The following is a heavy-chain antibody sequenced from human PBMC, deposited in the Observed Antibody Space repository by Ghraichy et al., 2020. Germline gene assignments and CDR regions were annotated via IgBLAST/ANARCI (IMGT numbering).Heavy chain of an antibody. CDR2: IASAGGYT. V-gene: IGHV3-11*05. Sequence: GGSLRLSCSASGFTFGDHFMSWIRQAPGKRLEWIAYIASAGGYTNYANSVRGRFTISRDNDNNSLNLQMNSLTVADTALYYCATAGHCPSGPCESAVGSFDTWGQGTLVVVSS. CDR3: ATAGHCPSGPCESAVGSFDT. D-gene: IGHD2-15*01. CDR1: GFTFGDHF. J-gene: IGHJ4*02.